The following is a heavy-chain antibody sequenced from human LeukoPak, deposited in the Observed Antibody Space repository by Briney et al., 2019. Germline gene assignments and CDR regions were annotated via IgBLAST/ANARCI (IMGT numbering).Heavy chain of an antibody. J-gene: IGHJ6*03. CDR3: ASRSYSGYYEEYYYYMDV. D-gene: IGHD3-22*01. V-gene: IGHV1-46*01. CDR1: RNTFTSYY. Sequence: ASVKVSCKASRNTFTSYYMHWVRQAPGQGLEWMGLINPSGGTTNYAQKFQGRVTMTSDMSTSTVYMELSSLRSEDTAVYYCASRSYSGYYEEYYYYMDVWGKGTTVTVSS. CDR2: INPSGGTT.